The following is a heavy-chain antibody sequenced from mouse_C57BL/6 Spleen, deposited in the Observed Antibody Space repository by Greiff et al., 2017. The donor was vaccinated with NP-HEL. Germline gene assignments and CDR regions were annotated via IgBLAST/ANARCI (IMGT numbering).Heavy chain of an antibody. V-gene: IGHV1-54*01. CDR3: SRAGNSYAMDY. D-gene: IGHD2-1*01. J-gene: IGHJ4*01. CDR2: INPGSGGT. CDR1: GYAFTNYL. Sequence: VQLQQSGAELVRPGTSVKVSCKASGYAFTNYLIEWVKQRPGQGLEWIGVINPGSGGTNYNEKFKGKATLTADKSSSTAYMQLSSLTSEDSAVYFCSRAGNSYAMDYLGQGTSVTVSS.